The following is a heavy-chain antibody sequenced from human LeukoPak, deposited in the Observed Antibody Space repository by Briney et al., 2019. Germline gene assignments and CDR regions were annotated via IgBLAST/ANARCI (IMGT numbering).Heavy chain of an antibody. D-gene: IGHD6-19*01. CDR2: IYPADSDT. Sequence: GGSLKISCKGSGYTFTNYWIGWVRQMPGKGLEWMGIIYPADSDTRYSPSFQGQVTISADKSISTAYLQWSSLKASDTAIYYCARQVAVADMDVWGQGTTVTVSS. CDR1: GYTFTNYW. J-gene: IGHJ6*02. CDR3: ARQVAVADMDV. V-gene: IGHV5-51*01.